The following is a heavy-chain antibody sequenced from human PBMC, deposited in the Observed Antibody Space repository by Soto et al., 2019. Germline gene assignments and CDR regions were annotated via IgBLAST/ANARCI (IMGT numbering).Heavy chain of an antibody. Sequence: QVQLVESGGGVVQPGRALRLSCVASGFTFSDYGMHWVRQAPGKALVWVAAIWFDGDNKFYADSVKGRITISRDNSKNPLYLQMNSLSGDDTGVYYCAREHSSIWYNGMDVWGQGITVTVSS. CDR2: IWFDGDNK. CDR3: AREHSSIWYNGMDV. CDR1: GFTFSDYG. J-gene: IGHJ6*02. D-gene: IGHD6-19*01. V-gene: IGHV3-33*01.